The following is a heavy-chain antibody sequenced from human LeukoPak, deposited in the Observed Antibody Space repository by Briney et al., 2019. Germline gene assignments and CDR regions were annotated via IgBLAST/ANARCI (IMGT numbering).Heavy chain of an antibody. D-gene: IGHD2-2*01. J-gene: IGHJ4*02. V-gene: IGHV4-59*01. CDR3: ARAECCSSTSCYANY. CDR1: GGSISSYY. CDR2: IYYSGST. Sequence: PSETPSLTCTVSGGSISSYYWSWIRQPPGKGLEWIGYIYYSGSTNYNPSLKSRVTISVDTSKNQFSLKLSSVTAADTAVYYCARAECCSSTSCYANYWGQGTLVTVSS.